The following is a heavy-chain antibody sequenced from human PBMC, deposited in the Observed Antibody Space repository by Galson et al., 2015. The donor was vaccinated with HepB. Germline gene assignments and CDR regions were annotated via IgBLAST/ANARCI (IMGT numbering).Heavy chain of an antibody. CDR2: IYSGGST. J-gene: IGHJ4*02. CDR1: GFTVSSNY. Sequence: SLRLSCAASGFTVSSNYMSWVRQAPGKGLEWVSVIYSGGSTYYADSVKGRFTISRDNSKNTLYLQMNSLRAEDTAVYYCARSLNYYDRSGYYVGLDYWGQGTLVTVSS. D-gene: IGHD3-22*01. CDR3: ARSLNYYDRSGYYVGLDY. V-gene: IGHV3-66*01.